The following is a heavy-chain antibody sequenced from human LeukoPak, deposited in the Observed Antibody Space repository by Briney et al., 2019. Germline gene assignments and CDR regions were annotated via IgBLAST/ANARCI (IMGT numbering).Heavy chain of an antibody. D-gene: IGHD6-19*01. CDR1: GFTLSSYG. CDR3: AKGEDSSGWYAYYYGMDV. Sequence: GGSLRLSCAASGFTLSSYGMHWVRQAPGKGLEWVAVISYDGSNKYYADSVKGRFTISRDNSRNTLYLQMNSLRAEDTAVYYCAKGEDSSGWYAYYYGMDVWGQGTTVTVSS. V-gene: IGHV3-30*18. J-gene: IGHJ6*02. CDR2: ISYDGSNK.